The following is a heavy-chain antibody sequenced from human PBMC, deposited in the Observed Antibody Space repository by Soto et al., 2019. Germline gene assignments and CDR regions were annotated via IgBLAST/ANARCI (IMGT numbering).Heavy chain of an antibody. V-gene: IGHV3-30*03. Sequence: GGSLRLSCAASEFNFGNHGMHWVRQARGKGLEWVALISFDDSNKKYADSVKGRFTISRDNSRNMLFLQMNSLRPDDTAVYYCVSTGPDWGQGTQVTVSS. D-gene: IGHD3-10*01. CDR2: ISFDDSNK. CDR3: VSTGPD. J-gene: IGHJ4*02. CDR1: EFNFGNHG.